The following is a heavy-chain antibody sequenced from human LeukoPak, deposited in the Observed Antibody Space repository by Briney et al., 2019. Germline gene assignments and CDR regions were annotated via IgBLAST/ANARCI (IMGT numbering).Heavy chain of an antibody. CDR1: GGSFSGYY. D-gene: IGHD1-26*01. J-gene: IGHJ3*02. CDR3: ARGGKGAGDAFDI. V-gene: IGHV4-34*01. CDR2: INHSGST. Sequence: SGTLSLTCAVYGGSFSGYYWSWIRQPPGKGLEWIGEINHSGSTNYNPSLKSRVTISVDTSKNQFSLKLSSVTAADTAVYYCARGGKGAGDAFDIWGQGTMVTVSS.